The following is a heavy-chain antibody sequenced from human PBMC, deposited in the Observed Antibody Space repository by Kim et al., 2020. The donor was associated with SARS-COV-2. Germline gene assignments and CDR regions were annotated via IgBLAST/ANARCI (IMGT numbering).Heavy chain of an antibody. CDR1: GFTFNNYW. CDR2: IKQDGSEK. J-gene: IGHJ3*02. CDR3: ARVWHNAFDI. Sequence: GGSLRLSCAASGFTFNNYWMSWVRQAPGKGLEWVANIKQDGSEKYYVDSVKGRFTISRDNAQNSLYLQMNSLRAGDTAVYYCARVWHNAFDIWGQGTMVT. V-gene: IGHV3-7*01.